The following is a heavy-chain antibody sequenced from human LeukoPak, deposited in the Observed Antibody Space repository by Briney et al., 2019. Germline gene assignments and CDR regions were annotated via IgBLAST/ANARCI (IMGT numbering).Heavy chain of an antibody. D-gene: IGHD5-18*01. CDR1: GYTFTSYD. V-gene: IGHV1-8*01. CDR2: MNPNSGNT. Sequence: GASVKVSCKASGYTFTSYDINWVRQATGQGLEWMGWMNPNSGNTGYAQKFQGRVTMTRDTSISTAYMELSRLRSDDTAVYYCAREGYSYGFDYWGQGTLVTVSS. J-gene: IGHJ4*02. CDR3: AREGYSYGFDY.